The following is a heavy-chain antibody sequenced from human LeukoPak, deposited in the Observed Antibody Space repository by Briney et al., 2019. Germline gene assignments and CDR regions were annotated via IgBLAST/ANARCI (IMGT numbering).Heavy chain of an antibody. J-gene: IGHJ6*03. CDR2: FDPEDGET. Sequence: GASVKVSCKVSGYTLTELSMHWVRQAPGKGLEWMGGFDPEDGETIYAQKFQGRVTMTEDTSTDTAYMKLSSLRSEDTAVYYCATIRWQYSSGWDHRGYYYYMDVWGKGTTVTVSS. CDR3: ATIRWQYSSGWDHRGYYYYMDV. V-gene: IGHV1-24*01. D-gene: IGHD6-19*01. CDR1: GYTLTELS.